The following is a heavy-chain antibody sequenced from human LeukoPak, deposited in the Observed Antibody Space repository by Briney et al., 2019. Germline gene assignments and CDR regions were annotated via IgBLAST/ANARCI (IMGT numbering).Heavy chain of an antibody. Sequence: ASVKVSCKASGYTFTSYGISWVRQAPGQGLEWMGWISAYNGNTNYAQKLQGRVTMTTDTSTGTAYMELRSLRSDDTAVYYCARGGYCSSTSCYNAFDIWGQGTMVTVSS. CDR3: ARGGYCSSTSCYNAFDI. J-gene: IGHJ3*02. V-gene: IGHV1-18*01. CDR1: GYTFTSYG. D-gene: IGHD2-2*02. CDR2: ISAYNGNT.